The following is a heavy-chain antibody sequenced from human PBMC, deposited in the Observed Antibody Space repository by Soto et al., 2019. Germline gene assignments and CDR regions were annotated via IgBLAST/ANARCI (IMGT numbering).Heavy chain of an antibody. J-gene: IGHJ4*02. V-gene: IGHV3-30*18. CDR1: GFTFSSYG. Sequence: QVQLVESGGGAVQPGRSLRLSCAASGFTFSSYGMHWVRQAPGKGLEWVAVISYDGSKKYYADSVKGRFTISRDNSKNTLYLQMNSLRVEDTAVYYCAKGGPFSIAAAGTQWGQGTLVTVSS. CDR2: ISYDGSKK. D-gene: IGHD6-13*01. CDR3: AKGGPFSIAAAGTQ.